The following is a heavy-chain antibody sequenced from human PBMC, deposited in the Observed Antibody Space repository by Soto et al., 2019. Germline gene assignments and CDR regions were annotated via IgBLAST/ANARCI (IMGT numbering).Heavy chain of an antibody. CDR3: ARRESYDILTGYYHFDY. Sequence: PSETLALTCSVSGGCISSSSHYWGWIRQPPGKGLEWIGNIFYSGSTYYNPSLKSRVTISVDTSKNQFSLKLSSVTAADTAVYYCARRESYDILTGYYHFDYWGQGTLVTVSS. CDR2: IFYSGST. V-gene: IGHV4-39*01. J-gene: IGHJ4*02. CDR1: GGCISSSSHY. D-gene: IGHD3-9*01.